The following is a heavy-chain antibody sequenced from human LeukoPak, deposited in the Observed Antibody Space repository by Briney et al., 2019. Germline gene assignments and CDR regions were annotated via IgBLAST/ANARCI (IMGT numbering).Heavy chain of an antibody. Sequence: LSLTCTVSGYSISSDYYWGWIRQPPGKGLEWVSYISSSGGTIYYVDSVKGRFTISRDNAKNSLYLQMNSLRAEDTAVYYCAREGWYPYWGQGTLVTVSS. J-gene: IGHJ4*02. CDR1: GYSISSDYY. V-gene: IGHV3-11*04. CDR2: ISSSGGTI. CDR3: AREGWYPY. D-gene: IGHD6-19*01.